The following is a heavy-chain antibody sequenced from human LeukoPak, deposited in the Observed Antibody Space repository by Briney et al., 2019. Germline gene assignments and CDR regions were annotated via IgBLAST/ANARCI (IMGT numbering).Heavy chain of an antibody. D-gene: IGHD6-13*01. CDR3: AKVAAATLQFDY. J-gene: IGHJ4*02. V-gene: IGHV3-23*01. CDR1: GVTFSNYA. CDR2: ITGSGVTT. Sequence: GGSLRLSCAASGVTFSNYAMMWVRQAPGKGLEWVSAITGSGVTTYYADSVKGRFTISRDNSKNTLYLQMSSLRAEDTAVYYCAKVAAATLQFDYWGQGTLVTVSS.